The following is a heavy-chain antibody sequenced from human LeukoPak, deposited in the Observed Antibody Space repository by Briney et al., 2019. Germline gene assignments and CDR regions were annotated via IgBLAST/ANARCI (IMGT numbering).Heavy chain of an antibody. CDR3: AREGYSYGFDY. D-gene: IGHD5-18*01. CDR1: GYTFINYY. J-gene: IGHJ4*02. Sequence: ASVKVSCKASGYTFINYYMHWVRQAPGQGLEWMGIINPSGGTTSYAQKFQGRVTMTRDMSTSTVYMELSSLRSEDTAAYYCAREGYSYGFDYWGQGTLVTVSS. CDR2: INPSGGTT. V-gene: IGHV1-46*01.